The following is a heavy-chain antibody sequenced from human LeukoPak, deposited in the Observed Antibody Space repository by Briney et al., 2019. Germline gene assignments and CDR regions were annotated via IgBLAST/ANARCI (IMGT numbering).Heavy chain of an antibody. Sequence: ASVKVSCKASGGTFSNYAISWVRQAPGQGLEWVGGIIPIFGTANYAQKFQGRVTITADESTSTAYMELSSLRSEDTAVYYCARESIDSTQYYFDYWGQGTLVTVSS. D-gene: IGHD2-21*01. CDR3: ARESIDSTQYYFDY. CDR2: IIPIFGTA. V-gene: IGHV1-69*01. CDR1: GGTFSNYA. J-gene: IGHJ4*02.